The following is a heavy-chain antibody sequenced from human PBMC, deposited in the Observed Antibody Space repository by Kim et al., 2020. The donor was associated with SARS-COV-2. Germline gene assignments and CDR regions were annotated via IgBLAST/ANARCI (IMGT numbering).Heavy chain of an antibody. J-gene: IGHJ4*02. Sequence: SVKVSCKASGGTFSSYAISWVRQAPGQGLEWMGGIIPIFGTANYAQKFQGRVTITADESTSTAYMELSSLRSEDTAVYYCARVGGVWDSSSPGGDYWGQGTLVTVSS. CDR2: IIPIFGTA. CDR1: GGTFSSYA. V-gene: IGHV1-69*13. CDR3: ARVGGVWDSSSPGGDY. D-gene: IGHD6-13*01.